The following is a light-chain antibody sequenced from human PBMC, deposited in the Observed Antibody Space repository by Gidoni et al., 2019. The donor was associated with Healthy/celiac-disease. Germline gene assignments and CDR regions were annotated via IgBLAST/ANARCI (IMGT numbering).Light chain of an antibody. CDR2: GAS. CDR1: QSVSSSY. Sequence: EIFFTQSPGTLSLSPGERATLSCRASQSVSSSYLAWYQQKPGQAPRLLIYGASSRATGIPDRFSGSGSGTEFTLTISRLEPEDFAVYYCQQYGSSITFGQGTRLEIK. J-gene: IGKJ5*01. V-gene: IGKV3-20*01. CDR3: QQYGSSIT.